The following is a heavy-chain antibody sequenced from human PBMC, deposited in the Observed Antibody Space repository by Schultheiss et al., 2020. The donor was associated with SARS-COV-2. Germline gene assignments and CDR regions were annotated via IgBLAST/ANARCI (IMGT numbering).Heavy chain of an antibody. V-gene: IGHV1-2*02. J-gene: IGHJ4*02. D-gene: IGHD6-25*01. CDR2: ISAYNGNT. Sequence: ASVKVSCKASGYTFTSYYMHWVRQAPGQGLEWMGWISAYNGNTNYAQKLQGRVTMTRNTSISTAYMELSGLTSDDTAVYYCARDGSAGYDYWGQGTLVTVSS. CDR1: GYTFTSYY. CDR3: ARDGSAGYDY.